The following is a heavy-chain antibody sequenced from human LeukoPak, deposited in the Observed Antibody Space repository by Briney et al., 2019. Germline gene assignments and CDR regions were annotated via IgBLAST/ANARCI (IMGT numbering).Heavy chain of an antibody. J-gene: IGHJ5*02. CDR1: GGSISSGDYY. V-gene: IGHV4-30-4*01. Sequence: SQTLSLTCTVSGGSISSGDYYWSWIRQPPGKGLEWIGYIYYSGSTYYNPSLKSRVTISVDTSKDQFSLKLSSVTAADTAVYYCARDSPDYGDYEGNWFDPWGQGTLVTVSS. D-gene: IGHD4-17*01. CDR2: IYYSGST. CDR3: ARDSPDYGDYEGNWFDP.